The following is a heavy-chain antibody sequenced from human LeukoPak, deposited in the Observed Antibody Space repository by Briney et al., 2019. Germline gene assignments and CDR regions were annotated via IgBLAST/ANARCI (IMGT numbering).Heavy chain of an antibody. CDR3: ARDSTSGYYFHYYGMDV. CDR1: GFTFSSYA. J-gene: IGHJ6*02. V-gene: IGHV3-30-3*01. D-gene: IGHD3-22*01. Sequence: GGSLRLSCAASGFTFSSYAMHWVRQAPGKGLEWVAVISYDGSNKYYADSVKGRFTISRDNSKNTLYLQMNSLRAEDTAVYYCARDSTSGYYFHYYGMDVWGQGTTVTVSS. CDR2: ISYDGSNK.